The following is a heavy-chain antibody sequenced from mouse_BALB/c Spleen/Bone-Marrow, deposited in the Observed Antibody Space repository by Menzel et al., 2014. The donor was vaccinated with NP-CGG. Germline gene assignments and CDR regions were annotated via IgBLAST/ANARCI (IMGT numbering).Heavy chain of an antibody. CDR1: GFNIKDTY. CDR2: IDPANGNT. D-gene: IGHD1-1*01. J-gene: IGHJ3*01. V-gene: IGHV14-3*02. CDR3: ASYYYGSSSFAY. Sequence: DVHLVESGAELVKPGASVKLSCTASGFNIKDTYMHWGKQRPEQGLEWIGRIDPANGNTKYDPKFQGKATITADTSSNTAYLQLSSLTSEDTAVYYCASYYYGSSSFAYWGQGTLVTVSA.